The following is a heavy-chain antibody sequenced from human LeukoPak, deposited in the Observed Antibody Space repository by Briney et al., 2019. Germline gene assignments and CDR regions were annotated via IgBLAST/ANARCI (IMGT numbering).Heavy chain of an antibody. CDR1: GFTFSSYW. CDR3: ARDPYDSSGYYFQH. D-gene: IGHD3-22*01. V-gene: IGHV3-33*08. CDR2: IWYDGSNK. J-gene: IGHJ1*01. Sequence: GGSLRLSCAASGFTFSSYWMHWVRQAPGKGLEWVAVIWYDGSNKYYADSVKGRFTISRDNSKNTLYLQMNSLRAEDTAVYYCARDPYDSSGYYFQHSGQGTLVTVSS.